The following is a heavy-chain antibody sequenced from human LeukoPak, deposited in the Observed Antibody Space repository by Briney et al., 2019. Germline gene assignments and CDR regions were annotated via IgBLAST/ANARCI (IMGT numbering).Heavy chain of an antibody. CDR2: ISYDGSNK. D-gene: IGHD1-26*01. CDR1: GFAFSSYA. V-gene: IGHV3-30-3*01. Sequence: GGSLRLSCAASGFAFSSYAMHWVRQAPGKGLEWVAVISYDGSNKYYADSVKGRFTISRDNSKNTLYLQMNSLRAEDTAVYYCARSGYYYGMDVWGQGTTVTVSS. CDR3: ARSGYYYGMDV. J-gene: IGHJ6*02.